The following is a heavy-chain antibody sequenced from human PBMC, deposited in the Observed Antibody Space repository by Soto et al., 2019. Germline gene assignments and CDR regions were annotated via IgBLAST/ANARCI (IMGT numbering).Heavy chain of an antibody. CDR3: ARSQRGRTAFTFDY. CDR1: GDSVSNDNYY. D-gene: IGHD3-16*01. CDR2: IYYSGTT. Sequence: PSATLSLTWGVSGDSVSNDNYYSSWIRKPPGKGLEWIGYIYYSGTTNYNSYLKSRLSLSVDMSKNQFSLKLASVTAADTAVYFCARSQRGRTAFTFDYWGQGALVTVSS. J-gene: IGHJ4*02. V-gene: IGHV4-61*01.